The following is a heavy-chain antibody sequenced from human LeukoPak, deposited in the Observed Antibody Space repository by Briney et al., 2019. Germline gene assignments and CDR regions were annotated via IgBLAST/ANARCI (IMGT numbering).Heavy chain of an antibody. V-gene: IGHV1-69*13. J-gene: IGHJ4*02. Sequence: ASVKVSCKASGYTFTNYDINWVRQATGQGLEWMGGIIPIFGTANYAQKFQGRVTITADESTSTAYMELSSLRSEDTAVYYCARVDRDYYDSSGYYYLDYWGQGTLVTVSS. CDR1: GYTFTNYD. CDR2: IIPIFGTA. CDR3: ARVDRDYYDSSGYYYLDY. D-gene: IGHD3-22*01.